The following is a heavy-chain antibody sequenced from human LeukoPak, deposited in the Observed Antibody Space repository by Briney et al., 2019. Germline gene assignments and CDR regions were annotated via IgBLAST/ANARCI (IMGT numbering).Heavy chain of an antibody. J-gene: IGHJ4*02. CDR3: ATVYNNDIDY. CDR1: RFSSTNYA. CDR2: IGSSDAGT. D-gene: IGHD1-1*01. Sequence: GGYLRLSCAASRFSSTNYAMSWVRQAPGKGLEWVSRIGSSDAGTYYADSVKGRFIISRDNSKNTLYLQMNSLRAEDTAAYYCATVYNNDIDYWGQGTLVTVSS. V-gene: IGHV3-23*01.